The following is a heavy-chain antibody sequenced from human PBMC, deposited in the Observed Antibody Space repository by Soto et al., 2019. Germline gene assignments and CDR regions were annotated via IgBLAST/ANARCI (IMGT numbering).Heavy chain of an antibody. V-gene: IGHV4-59*08. CDR1: GGSISSYY. J-gene: IGHJ4*02. CDR2: IYYSGST. Sequence: QVHLQESGPGLVKPSETLSLTCTVSGGSISSYYWSWIRQPPGKGLEWIGYIYYSGSTNYNPSLKSRVTISVDTSKNQFSLKLSSATAADTAVYYCARRYGGNLDYWGQGTLVTVSS. D-gene: IGHD1-1*01. CDR3: ARRYGGNLDY.